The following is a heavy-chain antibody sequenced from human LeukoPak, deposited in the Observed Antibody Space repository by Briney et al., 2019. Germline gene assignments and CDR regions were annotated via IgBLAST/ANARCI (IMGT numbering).Heavy chain of an antibody. CDR2: IYYSGST. CDR1: GGSISSSSYY. D-gene: IGHD2-2*01. Sequence: PSETLSLTCTVSGGSISSSSYYWGWIRQPPGKGLEWIGSIYYSGSTYYNPSLKGRVTISVDTSKNQFSLKLSSVTAADTAVYYCARAVPAASVYLFDPWGQGTLVTVSS. J-gene: IGHJ5*02. V-gene: IGHV4-39*07. CDR3: ARAVPAASVYLFDP.